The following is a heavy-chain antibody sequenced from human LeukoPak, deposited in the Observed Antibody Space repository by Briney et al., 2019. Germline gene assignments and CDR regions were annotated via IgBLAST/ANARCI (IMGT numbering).Heavy chain of an antibody. Sequence: SETLSLTCAVYGGSFSGYYWGWIRQPPGKGLEWIGEINHSGSTNYSPSLKSRVTISVDTSKNQFSLKLSSVTAADTAVYFCAREDYYNSGGYYLDYWGQGTLVTVSS. CDR1: GGSFSGYY. CDR3: AREDYYNSGGYYLDY. D-gene: IGHD3-22*01. V-gene: IGHV4-34*01. J-gene: IGHJ4*02. CDR2: INHSGST.